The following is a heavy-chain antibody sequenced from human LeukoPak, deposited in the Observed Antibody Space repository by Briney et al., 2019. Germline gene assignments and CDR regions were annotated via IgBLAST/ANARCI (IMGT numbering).Heavy chain of an antibody. V-gene: IGHV4-38-2*02. CDR3: ARDTCYYDGSREYYFDY. CDR2: IYHSGST. CDR1: DYSISRGYY. J-gene: IGHJ4*02. D-gene: IGHD3-22*01. Sequence: PSETLSLTCSVSDYSISRGYYWGWIRQPPGKGLEWIGSIYHSGSTYYNPSLKSRVTISVDTSKNQFSLKLSSVTAADTAVYYCARDTCYYDGSREYYFDYWGQGTLVTVSS.